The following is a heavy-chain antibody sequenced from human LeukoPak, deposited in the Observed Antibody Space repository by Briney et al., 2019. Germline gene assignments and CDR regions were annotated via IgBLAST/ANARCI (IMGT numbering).Heavy chain of an antibody. CDR3: VKRDYSLAHFDF. V-gene: IGHV3-23*01. CDR2: IGTSGSKT. D-gene: IGHD4-11*01. J-gene: IGHJ4*02. CDR1: GFTFSSHA. Sequence: GGSLRLSCAASGFTFSSHAMGWVRQAPGKGLEWVSTIGTSGSKTYYADSVRGRFTISRDNSKNTLYLQMSSLRAEDTAVYYCVKRDYSLAHFDFWGQGTLATVSS.